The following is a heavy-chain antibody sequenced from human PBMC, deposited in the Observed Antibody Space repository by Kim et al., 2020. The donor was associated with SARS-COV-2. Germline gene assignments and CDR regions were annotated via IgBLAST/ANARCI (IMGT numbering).Heavy chain of an antibody. Sequence: SVKVSCKASGGTFSSYAISWVRQAPGQGLEWMGGIIPIFGTANYAQKFQGRVTITADESTSTAYMELSSLRSEDTAVYYCARKYCSGGSCWENNWFDPWGQGTLVTVSS. D-gene: IGHD2-15*01. J-gene: IGHJ5*02. CDR1: GGTFSSYA. V-gene: IGHV1-69*13. CDR2: IIPIFGTA. CDR3: ARKYCSGGSCWENNWFDP.